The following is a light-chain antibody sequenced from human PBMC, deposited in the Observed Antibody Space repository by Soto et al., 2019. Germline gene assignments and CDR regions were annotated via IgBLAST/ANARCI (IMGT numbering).Light chain of an antibody. CDR1: QSIKNNY. J-gene: IGKJ1*01. V-gene: IGKV3-20*01. CDR2: GAS. Sequence: ETVLTQSPGTLSLSPGESATLSCRASQSIKNNYLRWYQQKPGQAPRLLIYGASDRATGIPDRFSGSGSGTDVTRTISRLEPEDCAVYYWQQYSYSPRTFGQGTKVEIK. CDR3: QQYSYSPRT.